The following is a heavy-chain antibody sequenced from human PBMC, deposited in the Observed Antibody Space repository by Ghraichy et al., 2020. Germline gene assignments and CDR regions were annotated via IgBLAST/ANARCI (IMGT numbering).Heavy chain of an antibody. J-gene: IGHJ3*02. CDR3: ARDQGSSWFDAFDI. V-gene: IGHV3-48*01. CDR1: GFTFSSYS. CDR2: ISSSSSTI. D-gene: IGHD6-13*01. Sequence: GGSLRLSCAASGFTFSSYSMNWVRQAPGKGLEWVSYISSSSSTIYYADSVKGRFTISRDNAKNSLYLQMNSLRAEDTAVYYCARDQGSSWFDAFDIWGQGTMVTVSS.